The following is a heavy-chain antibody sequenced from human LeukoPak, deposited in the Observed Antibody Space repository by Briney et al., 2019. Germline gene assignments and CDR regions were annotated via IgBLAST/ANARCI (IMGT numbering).Heavy chain of an antibody. V-gene: IGHV4-39*01. CDR3: ARLSWNKAEDY. D-gene: IGHD1/OR15-1a*01. CDR2: IYYSGST. CDR1: GGSISSSSYY. Sequence: SETLSLTCTVSGGSISSSSYYWGWIRQPPGKGLEWIGSIYYSGSTYYNPSLKSRVTISVDTSKNQFSLKLNSVTAADTAVYYCARLSWNKAEDYWGQGTLVTVSS. J-gene: IGHJ4*02.